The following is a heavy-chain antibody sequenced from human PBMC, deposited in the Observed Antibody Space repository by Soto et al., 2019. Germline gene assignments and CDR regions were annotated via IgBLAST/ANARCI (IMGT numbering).Heavy chain of an antibody. D-gene: IGHD1-1*01. CDR3: ARYFSPTGFDY. CDR2: IIPILGIA. Sequence: QGQLVQSGAEVKKPGSSVQVSCKASAGTFSRYTISWVRQAPGQGLEWMGRIIPILGIANYAQKFQGRVTIPADKSTSTAYMELSSLRSEDTAVYYCARYFSPTGFDYWGQGTLVTVSS. CDR1: AGTFSRYT. J-gene: IGHJ4*02. V-gene: IGHV1-69*02.